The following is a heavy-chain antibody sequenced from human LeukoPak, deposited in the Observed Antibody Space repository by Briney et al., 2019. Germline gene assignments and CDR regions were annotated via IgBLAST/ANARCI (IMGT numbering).Heavy chain of an antibody. CDR1: GYTFTGYY. CDR3: ARDFIAVAGRGYVY. Sequence: APVKVSCTASGYTFTGYYMHWVRQAPGQGLEWMGWINPNSGGTNYAQKFQGRVTMTRDTSISTAYMELSRLRSDDTAVYYCARDFIAVAGRGYVYWGQGTLVTVSS. D-gene: IGHD6-19*01. CDR2: INPNSGGT. V-gene: IGHV1-2*02. J-gene: IGHJ4*02.